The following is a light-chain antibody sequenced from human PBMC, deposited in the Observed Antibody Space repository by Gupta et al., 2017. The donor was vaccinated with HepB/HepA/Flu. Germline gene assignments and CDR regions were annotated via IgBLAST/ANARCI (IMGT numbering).Light chain of an antibody. V-gene: IGKV1-5*03. Sequence: DIQMTQSPSTLSASVGDRVTITCRASQTIDKWLAWYQHKPGKAPKLLIYKASRVESGVPSRFSGSGSGTDFTLTISSRQPEDFANYYCQHENNTSGTFGQGTKVEIK. CDR1: QTIDKW. CDR3: QHENNTSGT. CDR2: KAS. J-gene: IGKJ1*01.